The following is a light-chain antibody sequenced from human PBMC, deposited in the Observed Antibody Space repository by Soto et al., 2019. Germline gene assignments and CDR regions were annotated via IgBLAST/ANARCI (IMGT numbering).Light chain of an antibody. CDR2: LNSDGSH. CDR1: SGHSSYA. Sequence: QSVLTQSPSASASLGASVKLTCTLSSGHSSYAIAWHQQQPEKGPRYLMKLNSDGSHSKGDGIPDRFSGSSSGAERYLTISSLQCEDEADYYCQTWGTGLLVFGGGTKVTVL. CDR3: QTWGTGLLV. J-gene: IGLJ3*02. V-gene: IGLV4-69*01.